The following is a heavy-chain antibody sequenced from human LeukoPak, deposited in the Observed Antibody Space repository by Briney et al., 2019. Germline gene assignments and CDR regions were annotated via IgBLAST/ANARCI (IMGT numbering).Heavy chain of an antibody. CDR3: AKGCTSGNCDASRWFDP. V-gene: IGHV3-23*01. CDR2: ISGSGTIT. Sequence: GGSLTLSCVGSGFTLSNYAMSWVRLAPGKGLEWVSVISGSGTITQYADTAKGRFTISRDNSKNTLNLQMNSLRADDTAVYFCAKGCTSGNCDASRWFDPWGQGTLVTVSS. CDR1: GFTLSNYA. J-gene: IGHJ5*02. D-gene: IGHD2-2*01.